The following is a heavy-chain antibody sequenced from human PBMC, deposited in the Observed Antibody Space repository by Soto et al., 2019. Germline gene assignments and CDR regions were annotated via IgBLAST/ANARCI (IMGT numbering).Heavy chain of an antibody. CDR2: ISGSGGNT. CDR3: AKGRAPSGWYPPYYYGMDV. CDR1: GFTFSSYA. D-gene: IGHD6-19*01. J-gene: IGHJ6*02. Sequence: EVQLLESGGGLVQPGGSLRLSCAASGFTFSSYAMSWVRQAPGKGLECVSTISGSGGNTYYADSMRGRFTISRDNSKNPLYLHTNSLRAEHTAVYYCAKGRAPSGWYPPYYYGMDVWGQGTTVTVSS. V-gene: IGHV3-23*01.